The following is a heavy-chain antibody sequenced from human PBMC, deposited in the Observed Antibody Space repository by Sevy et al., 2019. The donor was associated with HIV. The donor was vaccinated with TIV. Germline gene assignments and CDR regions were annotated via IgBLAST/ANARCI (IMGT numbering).Heavy chain of an antibody. CDR2: ISSSSSYI. D-gene: IGHD2-2*01. CDR1: GFTFSSYS. V-gene: IGHV3-21*01. Sequence: GGSLRLSCAASGFTFSSYSMNWVRRAPGKGLEWVSSISSSSSYIYYADSVKGRFTISRDNAKNSLYLQMNSLRAEDTAVYYCAREGKDIVVVPAAIMDYYYMDVWGKGTTVTVSS. CDR3: AREGKDIVVVPAAIMDYYYMDV. J-gene: IGHJ6*03.